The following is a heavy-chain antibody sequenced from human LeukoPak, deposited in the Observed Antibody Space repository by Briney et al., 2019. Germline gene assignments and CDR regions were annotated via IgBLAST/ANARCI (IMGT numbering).Heavy chain of an antibody. Sequence: SETLSLTCVVSAGSFSGDSWSWIRQAPGEGLEWIGYIYYSGSTNYNPSLKSRVTISVDTSKNQFSLKLSSVTAADTAVYYCARGKPKYYYDSSGYPYYFDYWGQGTLVTVSS. CDR1: AGSFSGDS. J-gene: IGHJ4*02. D-gene: IGHD3-22*01. CDR2: IYYSGST. CDR3: ARGKPKYYYDSSGYPYYFDY. V-gene: IGHV4-59*01.